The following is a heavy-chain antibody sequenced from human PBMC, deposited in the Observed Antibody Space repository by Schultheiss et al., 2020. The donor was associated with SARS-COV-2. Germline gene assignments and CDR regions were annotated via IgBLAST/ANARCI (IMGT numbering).Heavy chain of an antibody. V-gene: IGHV3-30*18. CDR3: AKGSVTQWDVDY. J-gene: IGHJ4*02. D-gene: IGHD1-26*01. Sequence: GGSLRLSCATSGFTFSTYGMHWVRQAPGKGLEWVAVVSYDGSGKYYADSVKGRFTISRDNSKNTLYLQMNSLRAEDTAVYYCAKGSVTQWDVDYWGQGTLVTGS. CDR2: VSYDGSGK. CDR1: GFTFSTYG.